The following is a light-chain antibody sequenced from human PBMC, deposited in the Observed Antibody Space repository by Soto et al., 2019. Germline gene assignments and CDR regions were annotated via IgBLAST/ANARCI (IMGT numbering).Light chain of an antibody. CDR2: DVS. CDR3: SSYTTSSFYV. J-gene: IGLJ1*01. Sequence: VLTQPASVSGSPGQSITISCIGTSGDIGGYNYVSWYQQHPGNAPKLMVFDVSDRPSGVSNRFSGSKSGNTASLTISGLQAEDEADYYCSSYTTSSFYVFGTGTKVTV. CDR1: SGDIGGYNY. V-gene: IGLV2-14*03.